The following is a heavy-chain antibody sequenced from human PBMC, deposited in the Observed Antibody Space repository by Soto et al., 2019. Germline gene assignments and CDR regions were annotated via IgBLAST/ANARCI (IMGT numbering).Heavy chain of an antibody. Sequence: QVQLQESGPGLVKPSETLSLTCTVSGGSISSGSYYWSWIRQPPGKGLEWIGNIYYNGRTNYKPSLKSRLTISIDTSKNQFSLRLSSVTAADTAVYYCARDLGGPSDYWGQGTLVTVSS. V-gene: IGHV4-61*01. D-gene: IGHD3-16*01. CDR3: ARDLGGPSDY. CDR1: GGSISSGSYY. CDR2: IYYNGRT. J-gene: IGHJ4*02.